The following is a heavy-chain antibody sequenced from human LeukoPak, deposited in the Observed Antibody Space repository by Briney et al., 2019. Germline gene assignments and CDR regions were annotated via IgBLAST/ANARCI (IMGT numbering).Heavy chain of an antibody. J-gene: IGHJ6*02. Sequence: SETLSLTCTVPGGSISSSGYYWGWIRQPPGKGPEWIGNIYYTGSTYYNPSLKSRVTMSLDMSKNQFSLNLSSVTVADTAVYYCVRHWPSDYRVNDMDVWGQGTTVIVSS. CDR1: GGSISSSGYY. V-gene: IGHV4-39*01. CDR2: IYYTGST. CDR3: VRHWPSDYRVNDMDV. D-gene: IGHD4-11*01.